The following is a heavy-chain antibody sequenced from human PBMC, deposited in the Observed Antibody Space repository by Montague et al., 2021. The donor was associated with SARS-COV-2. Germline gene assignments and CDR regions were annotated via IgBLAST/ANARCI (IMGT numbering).Heavy chain of an antibody. CDR3: ARLGVVPSPRTFDP. CDR2: TNHSGST. J-gene: IGHJ5*02. V-gene: IGHV4-34*01. Sequence: SETLSLTCAVYGGSFSGYYWSWIRQSPGKGLEWIGETNHSGSTNYNPSLRSRVTISVDKSKNQFSLKVNSVSAADTAVYYCARLGVVPSPRTFDPWGQGTLVTVSS. D-gene: IGHD3-10*01. CDR1: GGSFSGYY.